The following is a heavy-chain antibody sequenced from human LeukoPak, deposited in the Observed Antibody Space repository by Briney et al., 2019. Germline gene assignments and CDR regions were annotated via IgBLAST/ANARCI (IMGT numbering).Heavy chain of an antibody. V-gene: IGHV3-23*01. CDR1: GFTFSSYA. Sequence: PGGSLRLSCAASGFTFSSYAMSWVRQAPGKGLEWVSAISGSGGSTYYADSVKGRFTISRDNSKNTLYLQMNSLGAEDTAVYYCAKVEGVITMVRGVTDHWGQGTLVTVSS. CDR2: ISGSGGST. D-gene: IGHD3-10*01. J-gene: IGHJ4*02. CDR3: AKVEGVITMVRGVTDH.